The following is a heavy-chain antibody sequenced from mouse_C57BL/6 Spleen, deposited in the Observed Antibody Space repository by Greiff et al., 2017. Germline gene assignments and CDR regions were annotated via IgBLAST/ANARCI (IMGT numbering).Heavy chain of an antibody. CDR3: ARGGNYDAMDY. V-gene: IGHV5-4*01. D-gene: IGHD2-1*01. CDR2: ISDGGSYT. CDR1: GFTFSSYA. J-gene: IGHJ4*01. Sequence: EVHLVESGGGLVKPGGSLKLSCAASGFTFSSYAMSWVRQTPEKRLEWVATISDGGSYTYYPDNVKGRFTISRDNAKNNLYLQMSHLKSEDTAMYYCARGGNYDAMDYWGQGTSVTVSS.